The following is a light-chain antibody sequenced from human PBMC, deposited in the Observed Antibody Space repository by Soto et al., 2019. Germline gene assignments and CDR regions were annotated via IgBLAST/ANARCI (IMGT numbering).Light chain of an antibody. V-gene: IGKV3-20*01. CDR1: QSVTSSY. Sequence: EIVLTQSPGTLSLSPGERATLSCRASQSVTSSYLAWYQQKPGQAPRLXIYGASSRATGIPDRFSGSGSGTGFTLTINRLEPEDFAVYYCQQYGSSPNTFGQGTRLEIK. J-gene: IGKJ5*01. CDR2: GAS. CDR3: QQYGSSPNT.